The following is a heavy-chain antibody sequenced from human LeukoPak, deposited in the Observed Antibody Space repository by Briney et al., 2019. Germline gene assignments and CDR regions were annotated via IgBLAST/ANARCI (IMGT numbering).Heavy chain of an antibody. CDR1: GGSFSGYY. D-gene: IGHD1-14*01. CDR2: INHTGST. V-gene: IGHV4-34*01. J-gene: IGHJ4*02. Sequence: PSETLSLTCGVHGGSFSGYYYNWIRQSPGKGLEWIAEINHTGSTNYNPSLRSRVTISIDTSKNQFSLKLNSVTAADTAVYYCARGGYNIKWMKDATDYWGQGTLVTVSS. CDR3: ARGGYNIKWMKDATDY.